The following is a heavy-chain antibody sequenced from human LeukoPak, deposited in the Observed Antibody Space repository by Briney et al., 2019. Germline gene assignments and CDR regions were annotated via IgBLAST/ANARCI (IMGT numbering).Heavy chain of an antibody. CDR2: ISTYIGVT. CDR3: ARDSDYSGNGNGDWFDP. Sequence: ASVTVSFTASAFRFTIFGVSWVRQAPGQGLGWMGWISTYIGVTHYAEKFEDRVTMTIDTSTTTAYMELRSLRYDDTAVYYCARDSDYSGNGNGDWFDPWGQGTVVTVSS. J-gene: IGHJ5*02. CDR1: AFRFTIFG. V-gene: IGHV1-18*04. D-gene: IGHD4-11*01.